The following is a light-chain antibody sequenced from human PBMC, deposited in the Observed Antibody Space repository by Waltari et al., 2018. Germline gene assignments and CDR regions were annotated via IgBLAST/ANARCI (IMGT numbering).Light chain of an antibody. J-gene: IGLJ2*01. V-gene: IGLV2-14*01. CDR1: SGDIAGHNY. CDR3: SSYASSK. Sequence: QSALTQPASVSGSPGQTITISCTGTSGDIAGHNYVSWYQQHPGKAPKLMIYDVVKRPSGVSNRFSGSKSGNTASLTISGLQAEDDAIYYCSSYASSKFGGGTKLTVL. CDR2: DVV.